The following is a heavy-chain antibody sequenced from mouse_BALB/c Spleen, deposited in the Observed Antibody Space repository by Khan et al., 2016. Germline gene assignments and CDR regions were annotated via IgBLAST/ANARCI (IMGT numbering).Heavy chain of an antibody. J-gene: IGHJ1*01. CDR3: ARLTVCGYFDV. D-gene: IGHD4-1*01. CDR1: GDSITSGY. V-gene: IGHV3-8*02. Sequence: EVQLQASGPSLVKPSQTLSLTCSVTGDSITSGYWNWIRKFPGNKLEYMVYISYSGSTYYNPSLTSRISITRDTSTNQYYLQLNSVTTKDTATYYCARLTVCGYFDVFGAGTTVTVSS. CDR2: ISYSGST.